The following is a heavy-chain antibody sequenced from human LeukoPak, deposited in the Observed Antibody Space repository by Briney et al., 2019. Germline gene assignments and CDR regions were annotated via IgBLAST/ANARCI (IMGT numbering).Heavy chain of an antibody. D-gene: IGHD3-10*01. CDR1: GFTFSSYW. CDR2: VKQDGSEA. J-gene: IGHJ2*01. Sequence: GGSLRVSCAASGFTFSSYWMSWVRQAPGRGLEWVANVKQDGSEAYYVDSVKGRFTISRDNAKNSLYLQMNSLRARGTAVYYCARGYNNIWYDYWYFDLWGRGTLVTVSS. CDR3: ARGYNNIWYDYWYFDL. V-gene: IGHV3-7*01.